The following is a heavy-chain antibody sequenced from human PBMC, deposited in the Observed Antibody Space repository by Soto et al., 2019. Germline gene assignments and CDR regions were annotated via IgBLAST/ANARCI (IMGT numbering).Heavy chain of an antibody. D-gene: IGHD2-21*02. CDR2: IYWHDDK. CDR3: ARLKQQVLVVTTIFDS. Sequence: ESGPTLVNPTQTLTLTCTFSGFSLNSRGEGVGWIRQPPGKALEWLATIYWHDDKRYNPSLKSRLTITKDTPNNQVDLTMTDMDPVDTATYFCARLKQQVLVVTTIFDSWGLGTLVTVSS. V-gene: IGHV2-5*01. J-gene: IGHJ4*02. CDR1: GFSLNSRGEG.